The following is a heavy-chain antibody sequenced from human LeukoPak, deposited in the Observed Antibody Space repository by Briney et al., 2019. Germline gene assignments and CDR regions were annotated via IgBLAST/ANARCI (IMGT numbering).Heavy chain of an antibody. CDR2: IYYSGST. CDR3: ARGRDYGGSDFDY. CDR1: GGSISSHY. J-gene: IGHJ4*02. D-gene: IGHD4-23*01. Sequence: PSETLSLTCTVSGGSISSHYWSWIRQPPGKGLEWIGYIYYSGSTIYNPSLKSRVTISVNQSKNQSSLKLSSVTAADTAVYYWARGRDYGGSDFDYWGQGTLVTVSS. V-gene: IGHV4-59*11.